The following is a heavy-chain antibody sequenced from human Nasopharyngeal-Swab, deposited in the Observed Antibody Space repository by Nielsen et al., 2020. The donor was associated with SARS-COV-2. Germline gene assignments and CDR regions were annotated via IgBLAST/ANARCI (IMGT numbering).Heavy chain of an antibody. D-gene: IGHD3-3*01. V-gene: IGHV1-46*01. CDR1: GYTFTSYY. Sequence: ASVKVSCKASGYTFTSYYMHWVRQAPGQGLEWMGINNPSGGSTSYAQKFQGRVTMTRDTSTSTVYMELSSLRSEDTAVYYCARARQGFAAFDIWGQGTMVTVSS. CDR3: ARARQGFAAFDI. CDR2: NNPSGGST. J-gene: IGHJ3*02.